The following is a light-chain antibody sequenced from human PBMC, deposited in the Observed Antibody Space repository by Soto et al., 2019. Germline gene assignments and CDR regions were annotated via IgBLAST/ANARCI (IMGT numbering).Light chain of an antibody. Sequence: EIQMTQFPSTLTPSVGDRVTITCRASRSISDWLAWYQQKPGKAPKLLIFDASTLKSGVSSRFSGSGSGTEFTLTITGLQPEDVATYYCLQYSSHSWTFGQGTKV. CDR2: DAS. CDR3: LQYSSHSWT. CDR1: RSISDW. J-gene: IGKJ1*01. V-gene: IGKV1-5*01.